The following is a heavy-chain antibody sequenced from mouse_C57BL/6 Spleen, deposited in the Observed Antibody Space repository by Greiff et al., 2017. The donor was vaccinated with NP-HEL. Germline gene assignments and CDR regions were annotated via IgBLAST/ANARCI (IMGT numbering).Heavy chain of an antibody. J-gene: IGHJ3*01. CDR3: AREGWGVRTRVGFAD. CDR1: GYTFTSYW. D-gene: IGHD2-2*01. Sequence: QVQLQQPGAELVKPGASVKLSCKASGYTFTSYWMHWVKQRPGRGLEWIGRIDPNSGGTKYNEKFKSKATLTVDKPSSPAYMQLSSLTSEVSAVVYRAREGWGVRTRVGFADWGQGTLVTVSA. V-gene: IGHV1-72*01. CDR2: IDPNSGGT.